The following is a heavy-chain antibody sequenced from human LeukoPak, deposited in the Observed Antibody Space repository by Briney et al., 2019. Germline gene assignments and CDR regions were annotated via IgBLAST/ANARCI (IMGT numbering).Heavy chain of an antibody. V-gene: IGHV4-61*02. Sequence: SQTLSLTRTVSGGSISSGRYYWSWIRQPAGKGLEWIGRTYTSGSTNYNPSLKSRVTISVDTSKNQFSLKLSSVTAADTAVYYCARTRVQMATMGSISAFDIWGQGTMVTVSS. CDR2: TYTSGST. CDR3: ARTRVQMATMGSISAFDI. J-gene: IGHJ3*02. CDR1: GGSISSGRYY. D-gene: IGHD5-24*01.